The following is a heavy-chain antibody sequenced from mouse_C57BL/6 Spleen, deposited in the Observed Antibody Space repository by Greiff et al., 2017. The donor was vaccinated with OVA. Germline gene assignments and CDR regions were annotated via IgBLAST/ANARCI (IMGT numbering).Heavy chain of an antibody. CDR2: IDPANGNT. Sequence: EVQLQQSVAELVRPGASVKLSCTASGFHIKNTYMHWVKQRPEQGLEWIGRIDPANGNTTYAPKFQGKATITADTSSNTAYLQLSSLTSEDTAIYYWARSNGSSHFDYWGQGTTLTVSS. J-gene: IGHJ2*01. CDR1: GFHIKNTY. CDR3: ARSNGSSHFDY. V-gene: IGHV14-3*01. D-gene: IGHD1-1*01.